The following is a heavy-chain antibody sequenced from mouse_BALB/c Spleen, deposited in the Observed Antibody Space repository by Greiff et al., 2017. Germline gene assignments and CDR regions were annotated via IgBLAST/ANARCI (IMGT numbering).Heavy chain of an antibody. V-gene: IGHV1-9*01. CDR2: ILPGSGST. CDR3: ARYVSKDY. Sequence: QVRLQQSGAELMKPGASVRISCKPTGYPFSSYWIEWVKQRPGHGLEWIGEILPGSGSTNYNEKFKGKATFTADTSSNTAYMQLSSLTSEDSAVYYCARYVSKDYWGQGTTLTVSS. D-gene: IGHD2-5*01. CDR1: GYPFSSYW. J-gene: IGHJ2*01.